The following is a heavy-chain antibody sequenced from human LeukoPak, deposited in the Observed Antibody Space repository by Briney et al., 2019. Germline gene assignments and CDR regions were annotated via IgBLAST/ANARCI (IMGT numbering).Heavy chain of an antibody. CDR2: IKSKSDGGTI. V-gene: IGHV3-15*01. CDR3: NTDEGRASRTMFSY. J-gene: IGHJ4*02. CDR1: GFTFTKAW. Sequence: GGSLRLSCAASGFTFTKAWMSSVRQAPGKGLEWVGRIKSKSDGGTIDYAAPVEGRVTISRDDSKNMVYPQMNSLKTEDTAVYYCNTDEGRASRTMFSYWGQGTQVTVSS. D-gene: IGHD3-10*01.